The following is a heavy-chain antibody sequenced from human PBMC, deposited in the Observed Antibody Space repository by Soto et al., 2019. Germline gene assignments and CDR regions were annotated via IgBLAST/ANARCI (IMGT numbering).Heavy chain of an antibody. CDR1: VCTFSSDG. J-gene: IGHJ5*02. Sequence: ASMKVSCKASVCTFSSDGISCVRQAPGKGLEWMGGITPIFVTAKYAQKFQGGVTITADESTNTAYLEVSGLRSEDTAVYYCARPNFYYETRGYNDPKGTWFGPWGQGSLVTVSS. V-gene: IGHV1-69*01. D-gene: IGHD3-22*01. CDR2: ITPIFVTA. CDR3: ARPNFYYETRGYNDPKGTWFGP.